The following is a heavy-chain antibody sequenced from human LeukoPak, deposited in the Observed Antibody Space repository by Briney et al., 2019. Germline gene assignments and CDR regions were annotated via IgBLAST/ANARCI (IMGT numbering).Heavy chain of an antibody. Sequence: GGSLRLSCAASGFTFSNNGMNWVRQAPGKGPECLSYISGGSDTIYYADSVKGRFTISRDNAKNSLYLQMNSLRVEDTAVYYCAREDTGVAFDIWGQGTTVTV. CDR1: GFTFSNNG. CDR3: AREDTGVAFDI. J-gene: IGHJ3*02. D-gene: IGHD2-8*01. V-gene: IGHV3-48*04. CDR2: ISGGSDTI.